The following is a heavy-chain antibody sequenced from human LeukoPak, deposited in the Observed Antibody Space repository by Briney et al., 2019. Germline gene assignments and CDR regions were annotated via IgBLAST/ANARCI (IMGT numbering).Heavy chain of an antibody. CDR2: IYHSGST. Sequence: PSETLSLTCTVSGGSISSGGYYWSWIRQPPGKGLEWIGYIYHSGSTYYNPSLKSRVTISVDRSKNQFSLKLSSVTAADTAVYYCARVGARRGYYFDYWGQGTLVTVSS. D-gene: IGHD3-16*01. J-gene: IGHJ4*02. CDR3: ARVGARRGYYFDY. CDR1: GGSISSGGYY. V-gene: IGHV4-30-2*01.